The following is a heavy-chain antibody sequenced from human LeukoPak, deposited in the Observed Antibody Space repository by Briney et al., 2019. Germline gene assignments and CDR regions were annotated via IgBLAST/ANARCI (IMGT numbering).Heavy chain of an antibody. CDR3: ARDGDYGDTYYFDY. Sequence: GGSLRLSCAASGFAFSSYWMHWVRQAPGKGLEWVSGISGSGGSTYNADSVKGRFTISRDNSKNTLYLQMNSLRVEDTAVYYCARDGDYGDTYYFDYWGQGTLVTVSS. CDR1: GFAFSSYW. J-gene: IGHJ4*02. D-gene: IGHD4-17*01. CDR2: ISGSGGST. V-gene: IGHV3-23*01.